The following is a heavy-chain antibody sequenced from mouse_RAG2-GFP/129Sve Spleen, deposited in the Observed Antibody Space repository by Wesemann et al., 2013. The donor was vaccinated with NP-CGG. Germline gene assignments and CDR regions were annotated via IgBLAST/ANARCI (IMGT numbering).Heavy chain of an antibody. D-gene: IGHD1-1*01. CDR3: TRGYYYGSSSYWYFDV. CDR2: ISSGGSYT. J-gene: IGHJ1*01. V-gene: IGHV5-6*02. Sequence: LEWVATISSGGSYTYYPDSVKGRFTISRDNAKNTLYLQMSSLRSEDTAMYYCTRGYYYGSSSYWYFDVWG.